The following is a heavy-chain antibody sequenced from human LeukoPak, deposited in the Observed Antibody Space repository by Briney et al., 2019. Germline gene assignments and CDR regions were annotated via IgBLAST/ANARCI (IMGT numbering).Heavy chain of an antibody. Sequence: GASVKVSCKASGGTFSSYAISWVRQAPGQGLEWMGGIIPIFGTANYAQKFQGRVTITADESTSTAYMELSSLRSEDTAVYYCASSRIAAAGTSDYWGQGTLVTVSS. CDR1: GGTFSSYA. D-gene: IGHD6-13*01. CDR3: ASSRIAAAGTSDY. J-gene: IGHJ4*02. V-gene: IGHV1-69*13. CDR2: IIPIFGTA.